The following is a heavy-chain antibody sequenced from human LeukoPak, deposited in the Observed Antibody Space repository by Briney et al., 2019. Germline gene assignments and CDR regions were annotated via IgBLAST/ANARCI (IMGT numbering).Heavy chain of an antibody. D-gene: IGHD2-2*01. J-gene: IGHJ3*02. Sequence: ASVKVSCKASGYTFNDYYMHWVRQAPGQGLEWMGWINPKRGGTKYAQKFQGRVTMTRDTSISTAYMELSRLRSDDTAVYYCASGAMRDLGQDFDAFDIWGQGTMVTVSS. V-gene: IGHV1-2*02. CDR2: INPKRGGT. CDR1: GYTFNDYY. CDR3: ASGAMRDLGQDFDAFDI.